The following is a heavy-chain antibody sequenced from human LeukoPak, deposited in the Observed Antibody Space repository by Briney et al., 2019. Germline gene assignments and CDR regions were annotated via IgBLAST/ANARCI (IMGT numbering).Heavy chain of an antibody. CDR2: IYHSGST. Sequence: SETLSLTCTVSGYSISSGYYWGWIRQPPGQGLEWIGSIYHSGSTYYNPSLKSRVTISVDTSKNQFSLKLSSVAAADTAMYYCARDETYSSDWQSNHYYYYMDVWGKGTTVTVSS. J-gene: IGHJ6*03. D-gene: IGHD6-19*01. CDR1: GYSISSGYY. CDR3: ARDETYSSDWQSNHYYYYMDV. V-gene: IGHV4-38-2*02.